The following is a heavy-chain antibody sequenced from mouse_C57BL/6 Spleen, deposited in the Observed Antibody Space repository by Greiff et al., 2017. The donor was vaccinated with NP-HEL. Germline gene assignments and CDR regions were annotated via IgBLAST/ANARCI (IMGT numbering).Heavy chain of an antibody. Sequence: LQESGAELVRPGASVTLSCKASGYTFTDYEMHWVKQTPVHGLEWIGAIDPETGGTAYNQKFKGKATLTVEKSSSTVYLELSRLTSDDSAVYYCARPLYDGYYVWFAYWGQGTLVTVSA. V-gene: IGHV1-15*01. CDR3: ARPLYDGYYVWFAY. CDR1: GYTFTDYE. J-gene: IGHJ3*01. CDR2: IDPETGGT. D-gene: IGHD2-3*01.